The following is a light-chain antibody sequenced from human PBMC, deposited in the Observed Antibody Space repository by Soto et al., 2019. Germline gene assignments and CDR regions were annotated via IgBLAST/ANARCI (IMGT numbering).Light chain of an antibody. Sequence: DIQMTQSPSTLSASVGDRVTITCRASQSIRSWLAWYQQKPGKAPKLLISDASSLKSGVPSRFSGSGSATDFTLTISSLQPEDFATYYCQQLERYPSTFGGGTKLDIK. CDR3: QQLERYPST. V-gene: IGKV1-5*01. CDR1: QSIRSW. CDR2: DAS. J-gene: IGKJ4*01.